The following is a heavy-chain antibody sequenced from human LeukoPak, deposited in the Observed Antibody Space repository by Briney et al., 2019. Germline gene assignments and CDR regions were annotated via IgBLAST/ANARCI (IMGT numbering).Heavy chain of an antibody. V-gene: IGHV3-21*01. J-gene: IGHJ6*03. CDR3: ARGRWHMDV. CDR2: ISSSSSYI. D-gene: IGHD6-13*01. Sequence: GGSLRLSCAASGFTFIRYNMNWVRQAPGKGLEWVSCISSSSSYIYYADSVKGRFTISRDNAKNSLYLQMNSLRAEDTAVYYCARGRWHMDVWGKGTTVTVSS. CDR1: GFTFIRYN.